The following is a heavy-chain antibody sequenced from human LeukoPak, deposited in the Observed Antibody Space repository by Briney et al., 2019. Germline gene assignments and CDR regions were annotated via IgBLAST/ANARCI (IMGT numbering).Heavy chain of an antibody. J-gene: IGHJ4*02. CDR1: GFNFSSYS. CDR3: ARDTKYAFDN. CDR2: IGVRSGNT. Sequence: GGSLRLSCAASGFNFSSYSMNWVRQAPGKGLEWISYIGVRSGNTKYADSVKGRFTISGDKAKNSLYLQMNSLRVEDTAVYYCARDTKYAFDNWGQGTLVTVSS. V-gene: IGHV3-48*01. D-gene: IGHD2-2*01.